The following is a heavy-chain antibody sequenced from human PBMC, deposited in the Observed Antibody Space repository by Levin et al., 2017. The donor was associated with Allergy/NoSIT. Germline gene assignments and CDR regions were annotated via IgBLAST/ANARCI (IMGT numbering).Heavy chain of an antibody. Sequence: GESLKISCAASGFSISQYNMYWVRQAPGKGLEWVALIRSDGSNKFYGDSVKGRFTISRDNSENTLYLQMTGLRPDDTAVYYCARGNYGLDTWGQGTLVTVSP. CDR2: IRSDGSNK. CDR3: ARGNYGLDT. CDR1: GFSISQYN. J-gene: IGHJ5*02. D-gene: IGHD3-22*01. V-gene: IGHV3-30*04.